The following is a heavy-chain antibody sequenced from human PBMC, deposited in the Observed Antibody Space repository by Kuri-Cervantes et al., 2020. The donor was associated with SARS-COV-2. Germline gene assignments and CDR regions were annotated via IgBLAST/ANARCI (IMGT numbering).Heavy chain of an antibody. CDR3: VRHKAAAGIVAPD. J-gene: IGHJ4*02. CDR2: VSRNGSRT. CDR1: GFTFSNSD. D-gene: IGHD6-13*01. V-gene: IGHV3-19*01. Sequence: GGSLRLSCAASGFTFSNSDMNWVRQAPGKGLEWVSGVSRNGSRTHYADSVKGRFIISRDNSRNFLYQQMNSLRPEDMAVYYCVRHKAAAGIVAPDWGQGTLVTVSS.